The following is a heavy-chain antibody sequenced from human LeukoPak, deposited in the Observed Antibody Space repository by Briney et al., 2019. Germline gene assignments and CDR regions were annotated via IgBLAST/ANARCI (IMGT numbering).Heavy chain of an antibody. Sequence: ASMKVSCKASGYTFISCGISWVRQAPGQGLEWMGWISAHNGDTNYAQKFQGRVTMTTDTSTSTIYMELRSLTSDDTAVYYCERELREEMAPEVETDAFDIWGQGTMVTVSS. CDR2: ISAHNGDT. CDR1: GYTFISCG. CDR3: ERELREEMAPEVETDAFDI. J-gene: IGHJ3*02. D-gene: IGHD5-24*01. V-gene: IGHV1-18*01.